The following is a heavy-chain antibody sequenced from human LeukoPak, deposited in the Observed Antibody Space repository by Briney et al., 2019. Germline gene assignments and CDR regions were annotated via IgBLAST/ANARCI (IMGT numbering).Heavy chain of an antibody. CDR3: ARLATNGGYGY. J-gene: IGHJ4*02. Sequence: GGXXRLSCAASGFTFSSYSMNWVRQAPGKGLEWVSSISSSSSYIYYAGSVKGRFTISRDNAKNSLYLQMNSLRTEDTAVYYCARLATNGGYGYWGQGTLVTVSS. V-gene: IGHV3-21*01. D-gene: IGHD5-12*01. CDR1: GFTFSSYS. CDR2: ISSSSSYI.